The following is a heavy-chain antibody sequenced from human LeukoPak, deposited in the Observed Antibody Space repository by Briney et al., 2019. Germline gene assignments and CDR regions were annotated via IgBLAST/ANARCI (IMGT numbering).Heavy chain of an antibody. Sequence: SETLSLTCTVSGGSISNSHYFWGWIRQPPGKGLEWIGSIYDSGSTFYSPSLKSRVTISVDTSKNQFSLRLSSVTAADTAVFYCARHLIFYDTSGYTNYFDYWGQGTLVTVSS. V-gene: IGHV4-39*01. CDR2: IYDSGST. J-gene: IGHJ4*02. CDR1: GGSISNSHYF. CDR3: ARHLIFYDTSGYTNYFDY. D-gene: IGHD3-22*01.